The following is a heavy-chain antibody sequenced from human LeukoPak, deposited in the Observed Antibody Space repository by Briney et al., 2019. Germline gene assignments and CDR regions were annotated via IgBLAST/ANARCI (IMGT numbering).Heavy chain of an antibody. J-gene: IGHJ4*02. D-gene: IGHD3-22*01. CDR1: GVSISSYY. V-gene: IGHV4-4*07. CDR3: ARDRYYYDSSGHYRLDY. CDR2: IYISGST. Sequence: SETLSLTCTVSGVSISSYYWSWIRQPAGKGLEWIGRIYISGSTNYNPPLKSRVTMSVDTSKNQFSLKLSSVTAADTAVYYCARDRYYYDSSGHYRLDYWGQGTLVTVSS.